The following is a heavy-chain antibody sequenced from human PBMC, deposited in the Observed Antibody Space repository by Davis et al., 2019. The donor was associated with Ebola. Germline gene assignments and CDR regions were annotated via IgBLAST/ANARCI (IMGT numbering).Heavy chain of an antibody. Sequence: GESLKISCAASGFTFSDYYMSWIRQAPGKGLEWVSYISGYTNYADSVKGRFTISRDNAKYSLYLQMNSLRAEDTAVYYCARARREATVATMFDLWGRGTLVTVSS. CDR2: ISGYT. CDR1: GFTFSDYY. CDR3: ARARREATVATMFDL. J-gene: IGHJ2*01. D-gene: IGHD5-12*01. V-gene: IGHV3-11*06.